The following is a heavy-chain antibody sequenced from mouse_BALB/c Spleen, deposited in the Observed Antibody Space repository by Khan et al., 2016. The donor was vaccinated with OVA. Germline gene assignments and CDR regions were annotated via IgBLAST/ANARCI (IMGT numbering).Heavy chain of an antibody. CDR1: GFTFSNYA. D-gene: IGHD1-1*02. J-gene: IGHJ3*01. CDR2: ISSGGTT. Sequence: EVELVESGGDLVKPGGSLKLSCAASGFTFSNYAMSWVRQTPEKRLEWVASISSGGTTYYPDSVKGRFTISRDNARNIRYLQMNSLRSEDTAMFYCARDYWFTYWGQGTLVTVSA. CDR3: ARDYWFTY. V-gene: IGHV5-6-5*01.